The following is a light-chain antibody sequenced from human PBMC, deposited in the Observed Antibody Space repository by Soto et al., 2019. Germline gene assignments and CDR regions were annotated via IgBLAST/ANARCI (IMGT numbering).Light chain of an antibody. J-gene: IGKJ1*01. CDR2: GAL. CDR3: MQALQTQT. Sequence: PVTLSLSPGERATLSCRASQTVSSRFLAWYQQKPGQAPRLLIYGALSRATGIPDRFSGSGSGTDFTLKISRVEAEDVGVYYCMQALQTQTFGQGTKVDIK. V-gene: IGKV3-20*01. CDR1: QTVSSRF.